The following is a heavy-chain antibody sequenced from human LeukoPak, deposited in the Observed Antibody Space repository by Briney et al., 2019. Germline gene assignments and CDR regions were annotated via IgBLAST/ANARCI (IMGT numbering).Heavy chain of an antibody. CDR3: ARGYDSSAYYPFNS. CDR1: GGSLSTQH. V-gene: IGHV4-59*11. Sequence: ADTLSLTRVVSGGSLSTQHWSWIRQSPGRGLEWIGYITGSGSTNYNPSLKSRVTISVDTSKNQFALMLRSVTAADTAVYYCARGYDSSAYYPFNSWGQGTLVTVSS. J-gene: IGHJ5*01. D-gene: IGHD3-22*01. CDR2: ITGSGST.